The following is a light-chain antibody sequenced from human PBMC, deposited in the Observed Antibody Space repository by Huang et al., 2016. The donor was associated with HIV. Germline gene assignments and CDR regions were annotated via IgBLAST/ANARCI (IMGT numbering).Light chain of an antibody. Sequence: TQSPVTLSVSPGERVTLSCRASQGIGNKLAWYQLKPGQAPRLLIFDASYRATDIPARVSGSGAEIDFTLTISDLQSEDSAVYYCQQYNRWPRTFGQGTKVDIK. J-gene: IGKJ2*01. CDR3: QQYNRWPRT. CDR2: DAS. CDR1: QGIGNK. V-gene: IGKV3-15*01.